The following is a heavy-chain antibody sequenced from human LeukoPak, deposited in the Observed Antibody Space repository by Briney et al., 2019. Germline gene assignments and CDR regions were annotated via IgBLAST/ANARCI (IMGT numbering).Heavy chain of an antibody. CDR1: GYTFTSYD. J-gene: IGHJ5*02. D-gene: IGHD1-26*01. Sequence: ASVKVSCKASGYTFTSYDINWVRQATGQGLEWMGWMNPNSGNIGYAQKFQGRVTMTRNTSISTAYMELSSLRSEDTAVYYCARGRHDRSGSYYYWFDPWGQGTLVTVSS. V-gene: IGHV1-8*01. CDR3: ARGRHDRSGSYYYWFDP. CDR2: MNPNSGNI.